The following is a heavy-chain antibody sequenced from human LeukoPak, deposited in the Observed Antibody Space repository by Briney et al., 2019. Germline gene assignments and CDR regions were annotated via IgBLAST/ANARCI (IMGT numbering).Heavy chain of an antibody. V-gene: IGHV3-23*01. J-gene: IGHJ3*02. CDR3: ARDRGYSGYDQGAFDI. D-gene: IGHD5-12*01. CDR1: GFTFSSYA. Sequence: GGSLRLSCAASGFTFSSYAMSWVRQAPGKGLEWVSAISGSGGSTYYADSVKGRFTISRDNAKNSLYLQMNSLRAEDTAVYYCARDRGYSGYDQGAFDIWGQGTMVTVSS. CDR2: ISGSGGST.